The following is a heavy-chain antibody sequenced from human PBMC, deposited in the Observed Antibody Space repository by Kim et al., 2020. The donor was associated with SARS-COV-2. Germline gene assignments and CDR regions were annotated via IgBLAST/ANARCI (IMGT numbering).Heavy chain of an antibody. CDR3: ARRGTLAVAGTFDY. CDR2: IFYRGST. Sequence: SETLSLTCTVSGGSISSSNYYWGWIRQPPGQGLEWIGSIFYRGSTHYNLSLKSRVTISVDTSKNQFSLKLTSVTAADTAVYYCARRGTLAVAGTFDYWG. J-gene: IGHJ4*01. D-gene: IGHD6-19*01. CDR1: GGSISSSNYY. V-gene: IGHV4-39*01.